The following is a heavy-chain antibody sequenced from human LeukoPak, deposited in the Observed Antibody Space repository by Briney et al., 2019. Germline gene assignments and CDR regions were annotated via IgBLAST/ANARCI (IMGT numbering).Heavy chain of an antibody. Sequence: SVKVSCKASGGTFSSYAISWVRQAPGQGLEWMGGIIPIFGTANYAQKFQGRVTITADKSTSTAYMELSSLRSEDTAVYYCARGGRYYDSSGYSAGAFDIWGQGTVVTVSS. D-gene: IGHD3-22*01. V-gene: IGHV1-69*06. CDR1: GGTFSSYA. CDR3: ARGGRYYDSSGYSAGAFDI. J-gene: IGHJ3*02. CDR2: IIPIFGTA.